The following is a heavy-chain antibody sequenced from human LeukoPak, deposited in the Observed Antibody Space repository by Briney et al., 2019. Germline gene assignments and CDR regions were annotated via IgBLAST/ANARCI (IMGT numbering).Heavy chain of an antibody. J-gene: IGHJ4*02. Sequence: GGSLRLSCAASGFTVSSNYMSWVRQAPGKGLEWFSVIYSGSSTYYADSVKGRFTISRDNSKNTLYLQMNSLRAEDTAVYYCARDRSYDLGDYFDYWGQGTLVTVSS. V-gene: IGHV3-66*01. CDR3: ARDRSYDLGDYFDY. D-gene: IGHD5-12*01. CDR2: IYSGSST. CDR1: GFTVSSNY.